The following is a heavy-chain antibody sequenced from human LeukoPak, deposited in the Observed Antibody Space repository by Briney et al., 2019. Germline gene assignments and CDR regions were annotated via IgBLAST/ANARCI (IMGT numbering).Heavy chain of an antibody. CDR3: ARLMGYSDYPFDY. D-gene: IGHD4-11*01. J-gene: IGHJ4*02. CDR1: GYTFTTYG. V-gene: IGHV1-18*01. Sequence: ASVKVSCKASGYTFTTYGISWVRQAPGQRLEWMGWISPDNGNTIYAQKVQGRVTMTTDTSTSTAYMELGGLRSDDTALYYCARLMGYSDYPFDYWGQGTLVTVSS. CDR2: ISPDNGNT.